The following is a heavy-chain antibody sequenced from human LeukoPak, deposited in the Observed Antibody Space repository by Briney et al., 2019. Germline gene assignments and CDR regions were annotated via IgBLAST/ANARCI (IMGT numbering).Heavy chain of an antibody. V-gene: IGHV3-48*04. Sequence: PGGSLRLSCAASGFTFSSYSMNWVRQAPGKGLEWVSYISSSSSTIYYADSVKGRFTISRDNAKNSLYLQMNSLRAEDTAVYYCAREGTYYYDSIWSNDKALDYWGQGTLVTVSS. J-gene: IGHJ4*02. CDR3: AREGTYYYDSIWSNDKALDY. CDR2: ISSSSSTI. D-gene: IGHD3-22*01. CDR1: GFTFSSYS.